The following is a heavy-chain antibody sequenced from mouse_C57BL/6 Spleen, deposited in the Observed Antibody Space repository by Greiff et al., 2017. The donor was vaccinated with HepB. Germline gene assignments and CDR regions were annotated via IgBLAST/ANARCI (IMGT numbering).Heavy chain of an antibody. V-gene: IGHV5-17*01. CDR3: ARDDGYYSWFAY. CDR2: ISSGSSTI. Sequence: EVMLVESGGGLVKPGGSLKLSCAASGFTFSDYGMHWVRQAPEKGLEWVAYISSGSSTIYYADTVKGRFTISRDNAKNTLFLQMTRLRSEDTAMYYGARDDGYYSWFAYWGQGTLVTVSA. CDR1: GFTFSDYG. J-gene: IGHJ3*01. D-gene: IGHD2-3*01.